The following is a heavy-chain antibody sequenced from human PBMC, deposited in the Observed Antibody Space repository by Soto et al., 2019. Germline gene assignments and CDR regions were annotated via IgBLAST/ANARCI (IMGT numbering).Heavy chain of an antibody. CDR1: GGSISSSNW. V-gene: IGHV4-4*02. CDR2: IYHSGST. Sequence: SETLSLTCAVSGGSISSSNWWSWVRQPPGKGLEWIGEIYHSGSTNYNPSLKSRVTISVDKSKNQFSLKLSSVTAADTAVYYCASTGADYYXXSGYYVGDYXXXGTLVXXSS. J-gene: IGHJ4*02. D-gene: IGHD3-22*01. CDR3: ASTGADYYXXSGYYVGDY.